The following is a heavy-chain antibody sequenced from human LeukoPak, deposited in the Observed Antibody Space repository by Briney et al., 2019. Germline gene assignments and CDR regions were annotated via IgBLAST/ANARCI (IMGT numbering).Heavy chain of an antibody. Sequence: SETLSLTCTVSGSSVSSGNFYWYWIRQPPEKGLEWIGYIYYSGTTNYNPSLKSRVTISLDTSKSQFSLKLNSVTAADTAVYYCARSGLRSYYDSRDHFDYWGQGTLVTVSS. CDR2: IYYSGTT. V-gene: IGHV4-61*01. J-gene: IGHJ4*02. D-gene: IGHD3-22*01. CDR1: GSSVSSGNFY. CDR3: ARSGLRSYYDSRDHFDY.